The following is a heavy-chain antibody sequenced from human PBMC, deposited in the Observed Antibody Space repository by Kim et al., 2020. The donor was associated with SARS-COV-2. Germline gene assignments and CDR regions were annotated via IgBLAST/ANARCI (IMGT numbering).Heavy chain of an antibody. CDR3: ARVKTGSGDLQAYYYYGMDV. CDR1: GFTFSSYG. V-gene: IGHV3-33*01. J-gene: IGHJ6*02. Sequence: GGSLRLSCAASGFTFSSYGMHWVRQAPGKGLEWVAVIWYDGSNKYYADSVKGRFTISRDNSKNTLYLQMNSLRAEDTAVYYCARVKTGSGDLQAYYYYGMDVWGQGTTVTVSS. CDR2: IWYDGSNK. D-gene: IGHD7-27*01.